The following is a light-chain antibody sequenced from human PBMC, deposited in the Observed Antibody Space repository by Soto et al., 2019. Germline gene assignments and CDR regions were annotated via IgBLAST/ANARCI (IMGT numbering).Light chain of an antibody. CDR2: EVS. Sequence: QSALTQPASVSGSPGQSITISCTGTSSDVGAYNYVSWYQQHPGKAPKLMIYEVSNRPSGVSTRFSGSKSGDTASLTTSGLQAEDEGDYYCSLYTSGSPWVFGGGTKLTVL. J-gene: IGLJ3*02. CDR3: SLYTSGSPWV. CDR1: SSDVGAYNY. V-gene: IGLV2-14*01.